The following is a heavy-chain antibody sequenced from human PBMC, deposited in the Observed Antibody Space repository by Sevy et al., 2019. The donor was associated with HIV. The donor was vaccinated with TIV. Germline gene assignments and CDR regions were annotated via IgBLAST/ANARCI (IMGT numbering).Heavy chain of an antibody. CDR3: ARAAASVTTVTHFDY. D-gene: IGHD4-17*01. Sequence: SETLSLTCAVSGGCISSGGYSWSWIRQPPGKGLEWTGYVYHSGNTYYNPSLKSRVTISVDRSKNQFSLKLSSVTAADTAVYYCARAAASVTTVTHFDYWGQGSLVTVSS. CDR2: VYHSGNT. CDR1: GGCISSGGYS. J-gene: IGHJ4*02. V-gene: IGHV4-30-2*01.